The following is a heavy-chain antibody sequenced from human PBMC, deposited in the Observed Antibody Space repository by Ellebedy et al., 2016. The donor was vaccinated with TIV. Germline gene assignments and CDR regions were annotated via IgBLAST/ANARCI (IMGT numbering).Heavy chain of an antibody. CDR3: ARVVLIDAFDI. V-gene: IGHV4-39*07. D-gene: IGHD2-8*01. J-gene: IGHJ3*02. Sequence: SETLSLTCTVSGGSISSGGYYWSWIRQPPGKGLEWIGEINHSGSTNYNPSLKSRVTISVDKSKNQFSLKLSSVTAADTAVYYCARVVLIDAFDIWGQGTMVTVSS. CDR1: GGSISSGGYY. CDR2: INHSGST.